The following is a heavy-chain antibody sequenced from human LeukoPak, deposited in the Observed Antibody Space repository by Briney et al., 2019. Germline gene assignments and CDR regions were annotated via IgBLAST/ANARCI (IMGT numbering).Heavy chain of an antibody. Sequence: GGSLRLSCAASGFTFDDYAMHWVRQAPGKGLEWVSGISWNSGSIGYADSVKGRFTISRDNAKNSLYLQMNSLRAEDTALYYCAKDVGRSSWYVAVWGQGTLVTVSS. CDR3: AKDVGRSSWYVAV. V-gene: IGHV3-9*01. J-gene: IGHJ4*02. CDR1: GFTFDDYA. D-gene: IGHD6-13*01. CDR2: ISWNSGSI.